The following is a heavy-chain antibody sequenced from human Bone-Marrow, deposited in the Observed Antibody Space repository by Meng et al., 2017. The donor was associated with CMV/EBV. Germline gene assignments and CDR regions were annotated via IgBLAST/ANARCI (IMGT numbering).Heavy chain of an antibody. CDR3: AKDDPVFHY. J-gene: IGHJ4*02. CDR1: CFTFMCDG. V-gene: IGHV3-30*02. Sequence: ESGGGWGAEGGCMTLALAAFCFTFMCDGMDWVRQAQGKGREWVTFIRNDESDKYYGDSVNGGFTISRDTSKNTVDLQMNSLRTEDTAVYYCAKDDPVFHYWGQGTLVTASS. CDR2: IRNDESDK.